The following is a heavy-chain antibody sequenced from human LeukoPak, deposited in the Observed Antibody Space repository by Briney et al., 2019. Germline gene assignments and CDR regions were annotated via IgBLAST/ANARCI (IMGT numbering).Heavy chain of an antibody. CDR1: GFTFSSYW. J-gene: IGHJ4*02. CDR3: AREPTLGVGSYFDY. V-gene: IGHV3-33*08. D-gene: IGHD3-16*01. Sequence: PGGSLRLSCAASGFTFSSYWMSWVRQAPGKGLEWVAVIWYDGSNKYYADSVKGRFTISRDNSKNTLYLQMNSLRAEDTAVYYCAREPTLGVGSYFDYWGQGTLVTVSS. CDR2: IWYDGSNK.